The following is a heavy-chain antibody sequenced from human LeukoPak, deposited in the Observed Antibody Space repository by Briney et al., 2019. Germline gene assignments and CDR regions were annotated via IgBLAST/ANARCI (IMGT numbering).Heavy chain of an antibody. Sequence: GGSLRLSCAASGFSFIDYYMDWFRQTPEKGLEWVARSSNKANSYTTEYAASVRDRFTISRDDSKSSLYLQMNSLKTEDTAVYYCTRGNMYDPDFWGQGALVTVSS. CDR3: TRGNMYDPDF. CDR1: GFSFIDYY. J-gene: IGHJ4*02. CDR2: SSNKANSYTT. V-gene: IGHV3-72*01. D-gene: IGHD2/OR15-2a*01.